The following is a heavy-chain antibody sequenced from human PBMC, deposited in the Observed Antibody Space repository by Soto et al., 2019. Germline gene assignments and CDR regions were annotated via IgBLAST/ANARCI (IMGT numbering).Heavy chain of an antibody. CDR2: ISSSGTTR. V-gene: IGHV3-48*03. D-gene: IGHD3-3*01. J-gene: IGHJ4*02. Sequence: PGGSLRLSCAASGFTFSNYEMNWVRQAPGKGLEWVSYISSSGTTRYYAASVKGRFTISRDNAENALYLQMNSLRAEDTAVYYCTRGGTIFGVVNIGFDYWGQGTLVTVSS. CDR1: GFTFSNYE. CDR3: TRGGTIFGVVNIGFDY.